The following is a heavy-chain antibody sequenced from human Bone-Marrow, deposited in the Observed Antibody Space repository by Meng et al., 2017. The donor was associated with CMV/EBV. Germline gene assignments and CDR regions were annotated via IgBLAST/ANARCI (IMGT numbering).Heavy chain of an antibody. Sequence: GESLKISCAASGFTFSSYGMHWVRQAPGKGLEWVAFIRYDGSNKYYADSVKGRFTISRDNSKNSLYLQMNNLRAEDTAVYYCATSPSMVPGVTRDWGLGTLVTVSS. CDR3: ATSPSMVPGVTRD. CDR2: IRYDGSNK. D-gene: IGHD3-10*01. V-gene: IGHV3-30*02. J-gene: IGHJ4*01. CDR1: GFTFSSYG.